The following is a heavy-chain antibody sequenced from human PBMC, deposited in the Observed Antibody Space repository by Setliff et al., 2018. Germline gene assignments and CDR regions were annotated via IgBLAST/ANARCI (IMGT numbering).Heavy chain of an antibody. D-gene: IGHD2-21*02. CDR1: GFTFSRSW. V-gene: IGHV3-7*01. CDR2: IKHDESEK. J-gene: IGHJ5*02. CDR3: VRGGEGRDDSNSGS. Sequence: GSLRLSCTASGFTFSRSWMSWVRQAPGKGLEWVACIKHDESEKYYVDSVKGRFTISRDNAKNSLYLQMNSLRAEDTAVYYCVRGGEGRDDSNSGSWGQGTLVTVSS.